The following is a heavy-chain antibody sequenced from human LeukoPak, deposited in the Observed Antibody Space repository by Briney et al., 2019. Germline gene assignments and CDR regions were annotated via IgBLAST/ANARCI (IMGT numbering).Heavy chain of an antibody. Sequence: TGGSLRLSCAASGFTFSSYWMSWVHQAPGKGLEWVANIKQDGSEKYYADSVKGRFTISRDNAKNSLYLQMNSLRAEDTAVYYCARDVDYYDSENAFDIWGQGTMVTVSS. CDR3: ARDVDYYDSENAFDI. J-gene: IGHJ3*02. D-gene: IGHD3-22*01. V-gene: IGHV3-7*01. CDR2: IKQDGSEK. CDR1: GFTFSSYW.